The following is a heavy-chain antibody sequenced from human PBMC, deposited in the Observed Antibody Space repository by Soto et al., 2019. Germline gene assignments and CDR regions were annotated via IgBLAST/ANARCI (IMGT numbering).Heavy chain of an antibody. J-gene: IGHJ4*02. CDR3: AKGSPGTTPGFDY. D-gene: IGHD1-7*01. V-gene: IGHV3-30*18. Sequence: QVQLVESGGGVVQPGRSLRLSCAASGFTFSSYGMHWVRQAPGKGLEWVAVISYDGSNKYYADSVKGRFTISRDNSKNTLYLQMNSLRAEDTAVYYCAKGSPGTTPGFDYWGPGTLVTVSS. CDR2: ISYDGSNK. CDR1: GFTFSSYG.